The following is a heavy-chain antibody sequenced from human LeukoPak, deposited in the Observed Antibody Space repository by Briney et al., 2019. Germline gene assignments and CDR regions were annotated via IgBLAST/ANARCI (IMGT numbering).Heavy chain of an antibody. V-gene: IGHV4-30-2*01. J-gene: IGHJ3*02. Sequence: SQTLSLTCTVSGGSISSSGYYWTWIRQPPGKGLEFIGYIYHSGSTYYNPSLKSRVTMPVDKSQNQFFLTVSSVTAADTAVYYCARDQGYSLFDAFDIWGQGTLVTVSS. CDR3: ARDQGYSLFDAFDI. D-gene: IGHD2-15*01. CDR2: IYHSGST. CDR1: GGSISSSGYY.